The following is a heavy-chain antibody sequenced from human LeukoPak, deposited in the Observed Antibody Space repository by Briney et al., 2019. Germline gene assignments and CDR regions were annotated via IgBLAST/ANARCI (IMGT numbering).Heavy chain of an antibody. V-gene: IGHV1-69*01. J-gene: IGHJ6*04. Sequence: AVTVSYTASGGTFSSYAISWVRQAPTQGLAWMGGIIPIYGTANYAQRLQGRVTITADESTSTTYMELSSLRSEDTAVYYCARDKITMVRGVIPYCMDVWGNGTTVTVSS. CDR1: GGTFSSYA. CDR3: ARDKITMVRGVIPYCMDV. D-gene: IGHD3-10*01. CDR2: IIPIYGTA.